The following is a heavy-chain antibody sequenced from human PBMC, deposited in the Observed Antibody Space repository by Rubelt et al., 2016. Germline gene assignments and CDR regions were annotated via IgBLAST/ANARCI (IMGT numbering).Heavy chain of an antibody. CDR1: GGSISSSSYH. D-gene: IGHD6-13*01. CDR3: AGRIAVAGGWFDP. CDR2: TYYSGST. J-gene: IGHJ5*02. Sequence: QLQLQESGPGLVKPSETLSLTCTVSGGSISSSSYHWGWIRQPPGKGLEWIGTTYYSGSTYYNPSLKSRVSLSVDTSKNQCSLKLTSVTAAYTAVYYCAGRIAVAGGWFDPWGQGTLVTVSS. V-gene: IGHV4-39*01.